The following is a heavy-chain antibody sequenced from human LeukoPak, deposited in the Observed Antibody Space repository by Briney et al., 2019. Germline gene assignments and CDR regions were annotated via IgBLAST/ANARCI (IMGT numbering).Heavy chain of an antibody. D-gene: IGHD2-15*01. CDR1: GGSIRSGDHH. Sequence: SETLSLTCSVSGGSIRSGDHHWAWVRQPPGKGLEFIGSLDESGRPYCNRPLKSRVSISGDTSGKQFSLNLTSVTAADTAVYFCARDLGGYPFFMDVWGRGTTVIVSS. CDR3: ARDLGGYPFFMDV. J-gene: IGHJ6*03. CDR2: LDESGRP. V-gene: IGHV4-39*07.